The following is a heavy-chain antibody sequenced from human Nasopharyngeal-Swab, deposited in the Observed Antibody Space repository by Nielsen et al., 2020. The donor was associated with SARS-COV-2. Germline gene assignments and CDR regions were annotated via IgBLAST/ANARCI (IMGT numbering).Heavy chain of an antibody. V-gene: IGHV4-39*01. D-gene: IGHD3-3*01. Sequence: SETLSLTCTVSGGSISSSSYYRGWIRQPPGKGLEWIGSIYYSGSTYYNPSLKSRVTISVDTSKNQFSLKLSSVTAADTAVYYCARQPYYDFWSGYYTGFDPWGQGTLVTVSS. CDR3: ARQPYYDFWSGYYTGFDP. J-gene: IGHJ5*02. CDR1: GGSISSSSYY. CDR2: IYYSGST.